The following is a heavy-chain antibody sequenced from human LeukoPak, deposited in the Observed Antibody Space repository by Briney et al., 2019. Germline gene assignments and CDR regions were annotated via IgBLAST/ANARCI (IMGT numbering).Heavy chain of an antibody. Sequence: SETLSLTCTVSGGSISSYYWSWIRQPPGKGLEWIGYIYYSGSTNYNPSLKSRVTISVETSKNQFSLKLSSVTAADTAVYYCARVGGVRYFDYWGQGTLVTVSS. CDR2: IYYSGST. CDR1: GGSISSYY. CDR3: ARVGGVRYFDY. J-gene: IGHJ4*02. V-gene: IGHV4-59*01. D-gene: IGHD3-16*01.